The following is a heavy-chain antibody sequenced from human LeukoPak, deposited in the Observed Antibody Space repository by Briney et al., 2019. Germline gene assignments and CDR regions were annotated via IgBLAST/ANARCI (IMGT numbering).Heavy chain of an antibody. J-gene: IGHJ4*02. CDR1: GFTFSNYW. V-gene: IGHV3-74*01. D-gene: IGHD3-16*01. CDR3: AREGGARYEIGGLDY. Sequence: GGSLRLSCAASGFTFSNYWMHWVRQVPGKGLMWVTRINDDGSATFYADSVKGRFTISRDNAKNTLFLQMSSLRAEDTAVYYCAREGGARYEIGGLDYWGQGTLVTVSS. CDR2: INDDGSAT.